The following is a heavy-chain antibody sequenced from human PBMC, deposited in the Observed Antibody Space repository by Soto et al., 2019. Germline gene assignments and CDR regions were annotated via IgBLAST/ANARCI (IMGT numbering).Heavy chain of an antibody. CDR3: ARGDYDSSGYYSLHYFDY. J-gene: IGHJ4*02. D-gene: IGHD3-22*01. CDR1: GGSVSSGSFY. V-gene: IGHV4-61*01. CDR2: ISYSGST. Sequence: QVQLQESGPGLVKPSETLSLTCTVSGGSVSSGSFYWSWIRQPPGKGLEWIGYISYSGSTNYNPSLKSRITISVDTSKNQFSLKLSAVTAADTAVYYCARGDYDSSGYYSLHYFDYWGQGTLVTVSS.